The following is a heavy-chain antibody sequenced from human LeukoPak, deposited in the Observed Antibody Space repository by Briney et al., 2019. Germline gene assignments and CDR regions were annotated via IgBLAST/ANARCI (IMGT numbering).Heavy chain of an antibody. CDR1: GGSISNYY. CDR2: IDYSGST. CDR3: ARAPNYGGKPFDY. D-gene: IGHD4-23*01. J-gene: IGHJ4*02. V-gene: IGHV4-59*08. Sequence: SETLSLTCTVSGGSISNYYWSWIRQTPGKGLEWIGYIDYSGSTHYNPSLKSRVTISVDTSKNQFSLKLSSVTAADTAVYYCARAPNYGGKPFDYWGQGTLVAVSS.